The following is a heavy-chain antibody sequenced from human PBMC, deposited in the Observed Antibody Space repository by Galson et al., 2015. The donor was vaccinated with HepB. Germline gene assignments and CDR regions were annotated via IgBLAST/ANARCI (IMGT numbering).Heavy chain of an antibody. CDR2: INHSGST. D-gene: IGHD1-14*01. CDR1: GESFSGYY. Sequence: ETLSLTCAVYGESFSGYYWGWIRQPPGKGLEWIGEINHSGSTNCNPSLKSRVTMSLDPTKKHFSLRLNSMTAADTAVYYCARGLRAPRIDSWGQGTLVTVSS. CDR3: ARGLRAPRIDS. J-gene: IGHJ4*02. V-gene: IGHV4-34*01.